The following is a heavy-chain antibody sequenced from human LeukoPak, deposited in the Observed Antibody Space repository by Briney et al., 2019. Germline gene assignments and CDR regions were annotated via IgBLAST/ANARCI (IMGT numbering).Heavy chain of an antibody. D-gene: IGHD1-26*01. Sequence: GGSLRLSCAASGFTFSIYWMSWVRQAPGKGLEWVANIKQDGSEKYYVDSVKGRFTISRDNAKNSLFLQMNSLRAEDTAVYYCARDPLYRRTGHDSGGRETLVTVS. CDR1: GFTFSIYW. J-gene: IGHJ5*01. CDR3: ARDPLYRRTGHDS. CDR2: IKQDGSEK. V-gene: IGHV3-7*01.